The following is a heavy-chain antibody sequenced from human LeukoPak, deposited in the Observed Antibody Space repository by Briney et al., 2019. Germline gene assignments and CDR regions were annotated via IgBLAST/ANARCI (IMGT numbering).Heavy chain of an antibody. CDR2: LNSDGSST. CDR1: GFIFSSYW. J-gene: IGHJ3*02. Sequence: GGSLKLSCAASGFIFSSYWMHWVRQTPGKGLVWVSRLNSDGSSTSYADSVKGRFTISRDNAKNTLYLQMNSLRAEDTAVYYCSRRWLQHAFDIWGQGTMVTVSS. V-gene: IGHV3-74*01. D-gene: IGHD5-24*01. CDR3: SRRWLQHAFDI.